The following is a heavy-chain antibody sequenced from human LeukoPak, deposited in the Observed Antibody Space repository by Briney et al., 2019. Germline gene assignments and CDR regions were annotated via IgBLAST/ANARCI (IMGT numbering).Heavy chain of an antibody. J-gene: IGHJ4*02. CDR2: ISGSGGST. V-gene: IGHV3-23*01. Sequence: GGSLRLSCAVSGFTLRSYVMSWVCQAPGKGLEWVSAISGSGGSTYYADSVKGRFTISRDNSKNTLYLQMNSLRDEDTAVYYCAKFEFGFWGQGTLVTVSS. D-gene: IGHD3-16*01. CDR1: GFTLRSYV. CDR3: AKFEFGF.